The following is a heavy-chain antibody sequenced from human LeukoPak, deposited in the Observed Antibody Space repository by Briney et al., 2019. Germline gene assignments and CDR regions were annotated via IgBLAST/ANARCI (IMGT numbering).Heavy chain of an antibody. V-gene: IGHV1-46*01. Sequence: GASVKVSCKASGYTFTSYYMHWVRQAPGQGLEWMGLINPSGGSTSYAQRFQDRVTMTRDTSTSTVYMELSSLRSEDTAVYYCAREGAYCGGDCYGNVAFDVWGQGTMVTVSS. J-gene: IGHJ3*01. CDR1: GYTFTSYY. D-gene: IGHD2-21*02. CDR2: INPSGGST. CDR3: AREGAYCGGDCYGNVAFDV.